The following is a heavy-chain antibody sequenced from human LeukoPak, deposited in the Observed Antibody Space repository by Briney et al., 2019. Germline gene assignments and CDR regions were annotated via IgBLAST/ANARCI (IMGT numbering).Heavy chain of an antibody. CDR2: IKQDGSEK. V-gene: IGHV3-7*01. CDR3: AKWVSAPRAFDI. D-gene: IGHD2-8*01. Sequence: GGSLRLSCAASGFTFSDYWMSWVRQAPGKGLEWVANIKQDGSEKYYVDSVKGRFTISRDNSKNTLYLQMNSLRAEDTAVYYCAKWVSAPRAFDIWGQGTMVTVSS. CDR1: GFTFSDYW. J-gene: IGHJ3*02.